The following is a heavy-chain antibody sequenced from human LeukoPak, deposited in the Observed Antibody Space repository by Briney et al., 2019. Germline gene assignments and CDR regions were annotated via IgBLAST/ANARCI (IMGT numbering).Heavy chain of an antibody. V-gene: IGHV1-69*13. CDR3: ARGDTWEYCSSTSCYLYAFDI. Sequence: GASVKVSCKTSGGTFTSYAISWVRQAPGQRLEWMGGLIPIFGTANYAQKFQGRVTITADESTSTAYMELSSLRSEDTAVYYCARGDTWEYCSSTSCYLYAFDIWGQGTMVTVSS. D-gene: IGHD2-2*01. CDR1: GGTFTSYA. J-gene: IGHJ3*02. CDR2: LIPIFGTA.